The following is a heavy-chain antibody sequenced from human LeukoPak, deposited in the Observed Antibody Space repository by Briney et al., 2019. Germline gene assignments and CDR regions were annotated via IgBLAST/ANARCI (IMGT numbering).Heavy chain of an antibody. J-gene: IGHJ6*02. V-gene: IGHV3-23*01. D-gene: IGHD1-26*01. Sequence: GGSLRLSCAASGFTFSSYALTWVRQAPGKGLEWVSAISGGGGSAYYADSVKGRFTISRGSSMNTLYLQMNSLTAGDTAVYYCAKAVGATRGYYYSGMGVWGQGTTVTVSS. CDR1: GFTFSSYA. CDR2: ISGGGGSA. CDR3: AKAVGATRGYYYSGMGV.